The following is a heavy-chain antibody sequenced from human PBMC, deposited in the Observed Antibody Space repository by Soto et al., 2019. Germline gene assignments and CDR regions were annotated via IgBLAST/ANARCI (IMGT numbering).Heavy chain of an antibody. J-gene: IGHJ4*02. D-gene: IGHD1-26*01. Sequence: QVQMVESGGGVVQPGESLRLSCEVSGFTFSRYGMYWVRQAPGKGLEWLAVISHDGSRKHHADSVKGRFSISRDNSKNTLYLEINNLKSEDTAVYFCASSASDDHLSVYWGRGTLVTVSS. CDR1: GFTFSRYG. CDR3: ASSASDDHLSVY. V-gene: IGHV3-30*03. CDR2: ISHDGSRK.